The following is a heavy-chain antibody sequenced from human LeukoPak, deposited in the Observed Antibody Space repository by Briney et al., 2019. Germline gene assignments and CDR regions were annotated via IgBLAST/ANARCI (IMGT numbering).Heavy chain of an antibody. CDR2: INPSGGST. D-gene: IGHD3-22*01. V-gene: IGHV1-46*01. CDR3: ARGTIQLWPIDYYDSSAFDY. J-gene: IGHJ4*02. Sequence: ASVKVSCKASGYTFTSCYMHWVRQAPGQGLEWMGIINPSGGSTSYAQKSQGRVTMTRDTSTSTVYMELSSLRSEDTAVYYCARGTIQLWPIDYYDSSAFDYWGQGTLVTVSS. CDR1: GYTFTSCY.